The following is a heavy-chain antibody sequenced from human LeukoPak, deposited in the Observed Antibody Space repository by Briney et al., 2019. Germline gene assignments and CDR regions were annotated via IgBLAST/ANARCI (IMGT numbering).Heavy chain of an antibody. CDR3: AREWEQLATGWFDP. Sequence: ASVKVSCKASGYTFPSYFMHWVRQAPGQGLEWMGIINPTGGSTTYAQKFQGRVTMTRDTSTSTVYMELSSLRSDDTAVYYCAREWEQLATGWFDPWGQGTLVTVSS. J-gene: IGHJ5*02. V-gene: IGHV1-46*01. CDR1: GYTFPSYF. CDR2: INPTGGST. D-gene: IGHD6-13*01.